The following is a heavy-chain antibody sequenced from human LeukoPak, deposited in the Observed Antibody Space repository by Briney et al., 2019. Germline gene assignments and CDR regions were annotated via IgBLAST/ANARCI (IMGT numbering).Heavy chain of an antibody. J-gene: IGHJ4*02. CDR2: ISGSGGST. D-gene: IGHD2-2*01. CDR1: GFTFSSYA. CDR3: ARDLRSGYCSSTSCPHTPPTLGY. V-gene: IGHV3-23*01. Sequence: GGSLRLSCAASGFTFSSYAMSWVRQAPGKGLEWASAISGSGGSTYYADSVKGRFTISRDNAKNSLYLQMNSLRAEDTAVYYCARDLRSGYCSSTSCPHTPPTLGYWGQGTLVTVSS.